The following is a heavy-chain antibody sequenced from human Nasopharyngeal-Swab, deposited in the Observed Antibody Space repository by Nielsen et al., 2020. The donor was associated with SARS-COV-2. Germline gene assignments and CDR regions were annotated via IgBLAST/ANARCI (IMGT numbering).Heavy chain of an antibody. CDR3: ARGFRTPIVVVVAACCPAHGGHWFDP. V-gene: IGHV4-59*12. J-gene: IGHJ5*02. Sequence: VRQMPGKGLEWIGDIYNSGSTNYNPSLKSRVTISVDTSKNQFSLKLSSVTAADTAVYYCARGFRTPIVVVVAACCPAHGGHWFDPWGQGTLVTVSS. D-gene: IGHD2-15*01. CDR2: IYNSGST.